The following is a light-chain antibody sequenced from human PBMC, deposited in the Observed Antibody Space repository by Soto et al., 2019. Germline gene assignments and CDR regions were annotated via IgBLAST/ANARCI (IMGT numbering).Light chain of an antibody. V-gene: IGLV3-1*01. CDR2: QDS. Sequence: SYELTQPPSVSVSPGQTASITCSGDKLGDKYACWYQQKPGQTPVLVIYQDSKRPSGIPERFSGSNSGNTATLTISGTQAMDEADYYCQAWGSSTYVFGPGTKLTVL. CDR3: QAWGSSTYV. J-gene: IGLJ1*01. CDR1: KLGDKY.